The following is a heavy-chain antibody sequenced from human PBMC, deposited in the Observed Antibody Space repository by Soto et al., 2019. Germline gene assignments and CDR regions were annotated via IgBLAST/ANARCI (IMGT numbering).Heavy chain of an antibody. Sequence: SETLSLTCTVSGGSISDDTYYWSWIRQPPGKGLEWIGYIYYSGSTYYNPPLKSRVTISVDTSKNQFSLKLSSVTAADTTVYYCARDRGLWGQGTMVTVSS. CDR3: ARDRGL. CDR1: GGSISDDTYY. CDR2: IYYSGST. D-gene: IGHD3-10*01. V-gene: IGHV4-30-4*01. J-gene: IGHJ3*01.